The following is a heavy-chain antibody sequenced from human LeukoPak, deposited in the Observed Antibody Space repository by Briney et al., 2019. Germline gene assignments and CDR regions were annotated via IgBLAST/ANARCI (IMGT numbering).Heavy chain of an antibody. Sequence: SETLSLTCGVYGESFSGFYWSWIRQTPGKGLEWIGSIYYSGSTYYNPSLKSRVSISVDTSKNQFSLKVTSVTAADTAVYYCAREWQYQFDYWGQGSLVTISS. D-gene: IGHD2-8*01. J-gene: IGHJ4*02. V-gene: IGHV4-34*01. CDR1: GESFSGFY. CDR2: IYYSGST. CDR3: AREWQYQFDY.